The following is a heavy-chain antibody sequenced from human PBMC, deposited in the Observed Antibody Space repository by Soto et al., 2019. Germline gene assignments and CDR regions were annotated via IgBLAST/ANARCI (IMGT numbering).Heavy chain of an antibody. Sequence: SSETLSLTFAVYGGSFRGYYWSWIRQPPGKVLEWIGEINHSGSTNYNPSLKSRVTISVDTYKNHFSLKLSSVTAADTAVYYCERAPHGRAAIDYWGQRDLVPVPQ. J-gene: IGHJ4*02. CDR2: INHSGST. CDR1: GGSFRGYY. V-gene: IGHV4-34*01. CDR3: ERAPHGRAAIDY.